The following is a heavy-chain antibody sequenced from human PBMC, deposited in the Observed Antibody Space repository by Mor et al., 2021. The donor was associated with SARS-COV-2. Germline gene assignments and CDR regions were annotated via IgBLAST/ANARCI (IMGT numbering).Heavy chain of an antibody. V-gene: IGHV3-64D*06. CDR3: ARYDSSGYYH. J-gene: IGHJ5*02. Sequence: SVKGRFTISRDNSKNTLYLQMSSLRAEDTAVYYCARYDSSGYYHWGQGTLVTVSS. D-gene: IGHD3-22*01.